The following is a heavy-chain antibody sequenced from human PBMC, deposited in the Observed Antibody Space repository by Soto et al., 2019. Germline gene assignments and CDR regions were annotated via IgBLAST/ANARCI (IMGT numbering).Heavy chain of an antibody. V-gene: IGHV4-38-2*02. J-gene: IGHJ4*02. D-gene: IGHD3-9*01. CDR2: IDHRGHI. CDR1: GYSIVSGHY. CDR3: VGDMNNVWFFS. Sequence: SETLSLTCAFFGYSIVSGHYWGWIRQPPGRGLEWVGTIDHRGHISYNPSLRSRITMSMDTSKNHFSLRLSSVTAADTAVYYCVGDMNNVWFFSWGQGTLVTVSS.